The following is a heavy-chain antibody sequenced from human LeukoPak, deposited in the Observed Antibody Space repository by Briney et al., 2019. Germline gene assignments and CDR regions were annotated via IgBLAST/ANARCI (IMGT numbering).Heavy chain of an antibody. J-gene: IGHJ6*02. D-gene: IGHD6-13*01. CDR2: INSDGSST. CDR1: GFTFSSYW. CDR3: ARVPGLAAAGITPYYYYGMDV. Sequence: GRSLRLSCAASGFTFSSYWMHWVRQAPGKGLVWVSRINSDGSSTSYADSVKGRFTISRDNAKNTLYLQMNSLRAEDTAVYYCARVPGLAAAGITPYYYYGMDVWGQGTTVTVSS. V-gene: IGHV3-74*01.